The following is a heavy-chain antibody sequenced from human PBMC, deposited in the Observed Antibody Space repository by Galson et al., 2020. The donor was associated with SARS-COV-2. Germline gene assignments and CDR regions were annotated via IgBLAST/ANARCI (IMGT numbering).Heavy chain of an antibody. CDR3: ARERIAVAGTIFDY. D-gene: IGHD6-19*01. Sequence: GSLRLSCAASGFTFSSYWMSWVRQAPGKGLEWVANIKQDGSEKYYVDSVKGRFTISRDNAKNSLYLQMNSLRAEDTAVYYCARERIAVAGTIFDYWGQGTLVTVSS. J-gene: IGHJ4*02. CDR1: GFTFSSYW. CDR2: IKQDGSEK. V-gene: IGHV3-7*03.